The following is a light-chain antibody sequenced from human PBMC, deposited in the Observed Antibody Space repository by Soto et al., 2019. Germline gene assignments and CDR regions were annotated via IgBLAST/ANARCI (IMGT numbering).Light chain of an antibody. CDR1: QRISSY. Sequence: DIQMTQSPSSLSPSVGDRVTITCRASQRISSYLNWYQQTPGKAPKLLIYAASSLQTGVPSRFSGSGSGTDFTLTISSQQPEDFANYYCQQSYDTPYTFGHGTKLEIK. V-gene: IGKV1-39*01. J-gene: IGKJ2*01. CDR3: QQSYDTPYT. CDR2: AAS.